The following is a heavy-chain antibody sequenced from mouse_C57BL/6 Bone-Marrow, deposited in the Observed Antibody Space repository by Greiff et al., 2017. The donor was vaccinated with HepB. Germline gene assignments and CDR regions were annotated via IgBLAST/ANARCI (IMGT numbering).Heavy chain of an antibody. D-gene: IGHD2-5*01. V-gene: IGHV1-87*01. CDR3: SEDSAVYYCAWSYYSNYGWFAY. CDR2: GQGLEWIG. Sequence: QVQLQQSGPELARPWASVKISCQAFYTFSRRAHFAIRDTNYWMQWVKQRPGQGLEWIGAIYPGNGDNSYNQKFKGKATLTADKASSKAYMPLSSLTSEDSAVYYCAWSYYSNYGWFAYWGQGTLVTVSA. J-gene: IGHJ3*01. CDR1: YTFS.